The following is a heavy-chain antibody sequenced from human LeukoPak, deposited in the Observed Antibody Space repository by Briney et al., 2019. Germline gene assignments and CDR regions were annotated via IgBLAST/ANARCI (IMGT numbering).Heavy chain of an antibody. CDR2: INSDGSST. CDR1: GFTFSSYW. J-gene: IGHJ4*02. D-gene: IGHD3-9*01. V-gene: IGHV3-74*01. CDR3: ARVKGSYYDID. Sequence: GGSLRLSCAASGFTFSSYWMHWVRQAQGKGRVWVSRINSDGSSTSYADSVKGRLPISGDNDKNTLYLQMNSLRAEDTAVYYCARVKGSYYDIDWGQGTLVTVSS.